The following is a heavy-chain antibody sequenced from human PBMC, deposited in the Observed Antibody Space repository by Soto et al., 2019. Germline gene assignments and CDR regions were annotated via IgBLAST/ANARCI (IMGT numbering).Heavy chain of an antibody. V-gene: IGHV3-11*01. D-gene: IGHD5-18*01. Sequence: PGGSLRLSCAASGFTFSDYYMSWIRQAPGKGLEWVSYISSSGSTIYYADSVKGRFTISRDNAKNSLYLQMNSLRAEDTAVYYCARHPYSYGLDYYYYYLDVWGKGTTVTVSS. CDR1: GFTFSDYY. CDR3: ARHPYSYGLDYYYYYLDV. J-gene: IGHJ6*03. CDR2: ISSSGSTI.